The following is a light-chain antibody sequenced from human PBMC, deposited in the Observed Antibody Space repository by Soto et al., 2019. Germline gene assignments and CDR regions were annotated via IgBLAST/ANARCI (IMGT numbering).Light chain of an antibody. V-gene: IGKV3-15*01. CDR3: QQYNNWPPTWT. Sequence: EIVMTQSPATLSVSPGERATLSCRASQSVSSNLAWYQQKPGQAPRLLIYGASTRATGIPARFSGSGSGTEFTLTISGLQSEDFAVYYCQQYNNWPPTWTFGQETKVEIK. CDR1: QSVSSN. J-gene: IGKJ1*01. CDR2: GAS.